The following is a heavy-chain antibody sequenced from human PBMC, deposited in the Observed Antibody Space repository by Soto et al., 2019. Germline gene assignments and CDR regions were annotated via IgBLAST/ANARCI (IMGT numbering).Heavy chain of an antibody. Sequence: GGSLRLSCVASGFTFSSYAVSWVRQAPGKGLEWVSAISGSGGSTYYADSVKGRFTISRDNSKNTVYLQMNSLRAEDTAVYYCARDQNYSSGWYSSPPYYYYGMDVWGQGNTVTVSS. V-gene: IGHV3-23*01. J-gene: IGHJ6*02. CDR2: ISGSGGST. D-gene: IGHD6-19*01. CDR3: ARDQNYSSGWYSSPPYYYYGMDV. CDR1: GFTFSSYA.